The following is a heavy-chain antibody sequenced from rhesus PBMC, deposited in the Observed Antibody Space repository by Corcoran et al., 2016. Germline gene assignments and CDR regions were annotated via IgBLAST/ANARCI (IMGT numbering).Heavy chain of an antibody. CDR3: ARAHPWFPTYYFDY. CDR1: GGSFSSYW. V-gene: IGHV4-160*01. CDR2: IYGRCGST. J-gene: IGHJ4*01. D-gene: IGHD2-21*01. Sequence: QVQLQESGPGLVKPSETLSLTCAVSGGSFSSYWWGWLRQPPGKGLEWIGSIYGRCGSTEYTPSLKSRATIARDTSKNQFSLKRSSVTAADTAVYYCARAHPWFPTYYFDYWGQGVLVTVSS.